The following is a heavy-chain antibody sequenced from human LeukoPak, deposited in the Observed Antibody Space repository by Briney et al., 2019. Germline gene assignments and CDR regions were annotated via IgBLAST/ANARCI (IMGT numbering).Heavy chain of an antibody. CDR2: IYPGDSDT. CDR1: GYSFTSYY. V-gene: IGHV5-51*01. J-gene: IGHJ3*02. Sequence: PGESLKISCKASGYSFTSYYIGWVRQMPGKGLEWMGIIYPGDSDTKYSPSFQGQVTISADKSIITAYLQWSSLKASDTAMYYCARAIRGYIIPDAFDIWGQGTMVTVSS. CDR3: ARAIRGYIIPDAFDI. D-gene: IGHD5-12*01.